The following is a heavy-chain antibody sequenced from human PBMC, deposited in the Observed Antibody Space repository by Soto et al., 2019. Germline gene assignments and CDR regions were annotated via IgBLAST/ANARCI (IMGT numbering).Heavy chain of an antibody. CDR2: IYYSGST. D-gene: IGHD6-6*01. CDR1: GGSISSGDYY. V-gene: IGHV4-30-4*01. CDR3: AXVGSSIAVRPFDY. J-gene: IGHJ4*02. Sequence: QVQLQESGPGLVKPSQTLSLTCTVSGGSISSGDYYWSWIRQPPGKGLEWIGYIYYSGSTYYNPSLKSRVTXXXXTSXXXXXLXXXXXXXAXXXVYYCAXVGSSIAVRPFDYWGQGTLVTVSS.